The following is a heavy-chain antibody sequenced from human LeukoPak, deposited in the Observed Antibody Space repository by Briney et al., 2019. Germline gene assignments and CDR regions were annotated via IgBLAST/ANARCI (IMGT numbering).Heavy chain of an antibody. CDR3: ARRYCSSTSCLGYAFDI. CDR1: GYTFTSYG. CDR2: ISAYNGNT. V-gene: IGHV1-18*01. J-gene: IGHJ3*02. Sequence: ASVKVSCKASGYTFTSYGISWVRQAPGQGLEWMGWISAYNGNTNYAQKLQGKVTMTTDTSTSTAYMELSSLRSEDTAVYYCARRYCSSTSCLGYAFDIWGQGTMVTVSS. D-gene: IGHD2-2*01.